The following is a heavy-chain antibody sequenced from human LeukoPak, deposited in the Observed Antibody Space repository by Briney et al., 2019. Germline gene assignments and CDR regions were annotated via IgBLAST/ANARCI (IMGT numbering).Heavy chain of an antibody. J-gene: IGHJ4*02. V-gene: IGHV3-30-3*01. CDR1: GFTFSSYA. Sequence: PGGSLRLSCAASGFTFSSYAMHWVRQAPGKGLEWVAVISYDGSNKYYADSVKGRFTISRDNSKNTLYLQMNSLRAEDTAIYYCAKDAIAAAGSQFDYWGQGTLVTVSS. CDR3: AKDAIAAAGSQFDY. CDR2: ISYDGSNK. D-gene: IGHD6-13*01.